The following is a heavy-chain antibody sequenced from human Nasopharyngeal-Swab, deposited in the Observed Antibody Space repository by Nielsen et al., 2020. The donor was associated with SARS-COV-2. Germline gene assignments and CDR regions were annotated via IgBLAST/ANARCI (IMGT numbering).Heavy chain of an antibody. CDR3: AKRRSNDDYGMDV. CDR2: ISGSGDTT. Sequence: GESLKISCAASGFTFSSYAMRWVRQAPGKGLEWVSGISGSGDTTKYADSVKGRFTISRDNDKNTPYLQMNSLRAEDTAVYYCAKRRSNDDYGMDVWGQGTTVTVSS. V-gene: IGHV3-23*01. D-gene: IGHD2-8*01. CDR1: GFTFSSYA. J-gene: IGHJ6*02.